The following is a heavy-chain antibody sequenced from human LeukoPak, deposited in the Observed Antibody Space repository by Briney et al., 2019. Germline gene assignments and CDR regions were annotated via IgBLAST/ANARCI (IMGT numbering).Heavy chain of an antibody. D-gene: IGHD6-19*01. J-gene: IGHJ4*02. V-gene: IGHV3-21*01. CDR2: ISSSSSYI. CDR3: ARGGGSGWFEYFDY. CDR1: AFTFSSYE. Sequence: GGSLRLSCAASAFTFSSYEMNWVRQAPGKGLEWVSSISSSSSYIYYADSVKGRFTISRDNAKNSLYLQMNSLRAEDTAVYYCARGGGSGWFEYFDYWGQGTLVTVSS.